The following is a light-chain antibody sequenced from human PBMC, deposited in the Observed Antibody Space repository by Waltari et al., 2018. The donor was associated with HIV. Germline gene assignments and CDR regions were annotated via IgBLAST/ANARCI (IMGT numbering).Light chain of an antibody. CDR1: SSNIGRNT. CDR2: SNN. CDR3: VAWDDSLNGPV. Sequence: QSVLTQPPSASGTPGQRVTISCSGSSSNIGRNTVNWYQQLPGTAPKLLIYSNNQRPAGVPDRVSGSKSGTSASLASSGLQSEDEADYYCVAWDDSLNGPVFGGGTKLTV. V-gene: IGLV1-44*01. J-gene: IGLJ2*01.